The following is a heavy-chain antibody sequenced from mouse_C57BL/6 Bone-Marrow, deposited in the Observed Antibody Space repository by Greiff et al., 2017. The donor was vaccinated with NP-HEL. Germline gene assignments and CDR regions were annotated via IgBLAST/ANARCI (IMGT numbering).Heavy chain of an antibody. D-gene: IGHD1-1*01. V-gene: IGHV1-31*01. CDR2: IYPYNGVS. Sequence: DVKLVESGPELVKPGASVKISCKASGYSFTGYYMHWVKQSHGNILDWIGYIYPYNGVSSYNQKFKGKATLTVDKSSSTAYMELRSLTSEDSAVYYCVCENYYGSRGYWGQGTTLTVSS. CDR1: GYSFTGYY. CDR3: VCENYYGSRGY. J-gene: IGHJ2*01.